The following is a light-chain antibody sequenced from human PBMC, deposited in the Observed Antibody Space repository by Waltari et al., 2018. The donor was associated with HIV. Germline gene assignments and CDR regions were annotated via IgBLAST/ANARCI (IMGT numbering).Light chain of an antibody. V-gene: IGKV3-20*01. CDR3: QQYIGSPRT. CDR1: QTISSTY. CDR2: GAS. J-gene: IGKJ1*01. Sequence: ELALTQSPGTLSLSPGDRATLSCRASQTISSTYLAWYQQKPGQAPRLLIYGASSRATGILDRCSGSGSGTDFTLTISSLEPEDCAVYYCQQYIGSPRTFGQGTKVELK.